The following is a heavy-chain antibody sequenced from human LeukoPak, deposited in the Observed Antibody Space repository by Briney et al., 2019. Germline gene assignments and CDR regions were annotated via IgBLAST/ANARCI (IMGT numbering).Heavy chain of an antibody. D-gene: IGHD6-13*01. CDR1: GFTFSSYG. CDR2: ISYDGSNK. V-gene: IGHV3-30*18. J-gene: IGHJ3*02. Sequence: GGSLRLSCAASGFTFSSYGMHWVRQAPGKGLEWVAVISYDGSNKSYADSVKGRFTISRDNSKNTLYLQMNSLRAEDTAVYYCAKDHGGIAIWGQGTMVTVSS. CDR3: AKDHGGIAI.